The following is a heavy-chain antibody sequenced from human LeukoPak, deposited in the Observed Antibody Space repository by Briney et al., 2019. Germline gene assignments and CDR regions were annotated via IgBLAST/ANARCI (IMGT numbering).Heavy chain of an antibody. CDR1: GFTFSSYA. V-gene: IGHV3-23*01. J-gene: IGHJ4*02. D-gene: IGHD5-24*01. CDR3: AKEGRSLQTY. Sequence: GGSLRLSCAASGFTFSSYAMSWVRQAPGKGLEWVSSISGSGNRTYYADSVKGRFTISRDNAKNSLYLQMNSLRVEDTAVYYCAKEGRSLQTYWGQGTLVTVSS. CDR2: ISGSGNRT.